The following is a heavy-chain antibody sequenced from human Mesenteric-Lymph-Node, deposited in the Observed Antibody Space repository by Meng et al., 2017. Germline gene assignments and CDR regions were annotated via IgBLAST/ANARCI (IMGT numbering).Heavy chain of an antibody. J-gene: IGHJ4*02. V-gene: IGHV1-46*01. CDR1: GYTFTSYY. CDR3: ARENYDILTGPHPVFDY. D-gene: IGHD3-9*01. CDR2: INPSGGST. Sequence: QVQVVQSGAEVKKPGASVKVSCKASGYTFTSYYMHWVRQAPGQGLEWMGIINPSGGSTSYAQKFQGRVTMTRDTSTSTVYMELSSLRSEDTAVYYCARENYDILTGPHPVFDYWGQGTLVTVSS.